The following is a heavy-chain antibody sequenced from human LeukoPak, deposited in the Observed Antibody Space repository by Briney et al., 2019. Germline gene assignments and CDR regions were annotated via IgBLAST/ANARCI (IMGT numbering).Heavy chain of an antibody. CDR1: GFIFSSYA. CDR3: AKDPTHYYDSSGYYY. V-gene: IGHV3-23*01. Sequence: PGGSLRLSCAASGFIFSSYAMSWVRQAPGKGLEWVSAISGSGGSTYYADSVKGRFTISRDNSKNTPYLQMNSLRAEDTAVYYCAKDPTHYYDSSGYYYWGQGTLVTVSS. D-gene: IGHD3-22*01. CDR2: ISGSGGST. J-gene: IGHJ4*02.